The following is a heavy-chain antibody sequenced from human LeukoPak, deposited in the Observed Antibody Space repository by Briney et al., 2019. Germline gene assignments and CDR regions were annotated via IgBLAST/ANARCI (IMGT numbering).Heavy chain of an antibody. CDR3: ATHQGPCSSTSCYGNWFDP. CDR1: GGSISSSSYY. J-gene: IGHJ5*02. V-gene: IGHV4-39*07. D-gene: IGHD2-2*01. CDR2: IYYSGST. Sequence: SETLSLTCTVSGGSISSSSYYWGWIRQPPGKGLEWIGSIYYSGSTYYNPSLKSRVTISVDTSKNQFSLKLSSVTAADTAVYYCATHQGPCSSTSCYGNWFDPWGQGTLVTVSS.